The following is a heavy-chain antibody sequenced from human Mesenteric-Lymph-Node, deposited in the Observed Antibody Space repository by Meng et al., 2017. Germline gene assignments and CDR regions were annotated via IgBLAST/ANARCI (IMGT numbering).Heavy chain of an antibody. V-gene: IGHV4-4*07. CDR3: ARDSMVRGVGDAFDI. CDR2: FYTSGST. J-gene: IGHJ3*02. D-gene: IGHD3-10*01. Sequence: GSLRLSCTVSGGSISSFYWSWIRQPAGKGLEWIGRFYTSGSTNYNPSLKSRVTMSVDTSKNQFSLRLSSVTAADTAVYYCARDSMVRGVGDAFDIWGQGTMVTVSS. CDR1: GGSISSFY.